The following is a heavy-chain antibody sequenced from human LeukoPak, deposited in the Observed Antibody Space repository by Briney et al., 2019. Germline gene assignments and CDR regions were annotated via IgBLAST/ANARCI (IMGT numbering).Heavy chain of an antibody. CDR3: AIRHDYGDNAKYHFDY. V-gene: IGHV4-39*01. CDR2: IYYSGST. CDR1: GGSISSRSYY. Sequence: SETLPLTCTVSGGSISSRSYYWGWIRQPPGKGLEWIGNIYYSGSTYYNPSLKSRVTISVDTSKNQFSLKLNSVTAADTAVYYCAIRHDYGDNAKYHFDYWGQGTLVTVSP. D-gene: IGHD4-23*01. J-gene: IGHJ4*02.